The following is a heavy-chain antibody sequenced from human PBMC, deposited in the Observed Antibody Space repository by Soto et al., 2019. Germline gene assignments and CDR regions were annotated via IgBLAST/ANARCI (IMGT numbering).Heavy chain of an antibody. CDR2: INHSGST. CDR1: GGSFSGYY. D-gene: IGHD3-22*01. V-gene: IGHV4-34*01. CDR3: ARGRQYYDSSGYYRRVERFDS. J-gene: IGHJ4*02. Sequence: PSETLSLTCAVYGGSFSGYYWSWIRQPPGKGLEWIGEINHSGSTNYNPSPKSRVTISVDTSKNQFSLKLSSVTAADTAVYYCARGRQYYDSSGYYRRVERFDSWGQGTLVTVSS.